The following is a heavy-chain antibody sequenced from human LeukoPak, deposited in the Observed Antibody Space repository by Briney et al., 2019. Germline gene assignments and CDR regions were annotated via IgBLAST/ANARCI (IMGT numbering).Heavy chain of an antibody. CDR2: IWYDGSNK. CDR1: GFTFSSYG. CDR3: AKEQRYCSGGSCFYYGMDV. V-gene: IGHV3-33*03. D-gene: IGHD2-15*01. Sequence: PGGSLRLSCAASGFTFSSYGMHWVRQAPGKGLEWVAVIWYDGSNKYYADSVKGRFTISRDNSKNSLYLQMNSLRTEDTALYYCAKEQRYCSGGSCFYYGMDVWGQGTTVTVSS. J-gene: IGHJ6*02.